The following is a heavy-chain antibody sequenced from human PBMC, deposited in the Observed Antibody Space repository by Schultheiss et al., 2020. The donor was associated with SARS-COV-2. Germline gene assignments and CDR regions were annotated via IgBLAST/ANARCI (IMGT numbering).Heavy chain of an antibody. J-gene: IGHJ6*02. CDR3: ARAGGQYNWNYKPYYYYGMDV. D-gene: IGHD1-7*01. V-gene: IGHV4-59*01. CDR1: GGSISSYY. Sequence: SETLSLTCTVSGGSISSYYWSWIRQPPGKGLEWIGYIYYSGSTNYNPSLKSRVTISVDTSKNQFSLKLSSVTAADTAVYYCARAGGQYNWNYKPYYYYGMDVWGQGTTVTVSS. CDR2: IYYSGST.